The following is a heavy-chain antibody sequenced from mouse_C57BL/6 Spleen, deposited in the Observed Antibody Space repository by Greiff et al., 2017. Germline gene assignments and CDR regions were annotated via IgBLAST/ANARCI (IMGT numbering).Heavy chain of an antibody. J-gene: IGHJ2*01. D-gene: IGHD2-12*01. CDR2: IYPGSGNT. Sequence: QVQLQQSGAELVRPGASVKLSCKASGYTFTDYYINWVKQRPGQGLEWIARIYPGSGNTYYNEKFKGKATLTAEKSSSTAYMQLSSLTSEDSAVYFCARDDYYSLDYWGQGTTLTVSS. CDR1: GYTFTDYY. CDR3: ARDDYYSLDY. V-gene: IGHV1-76*01.